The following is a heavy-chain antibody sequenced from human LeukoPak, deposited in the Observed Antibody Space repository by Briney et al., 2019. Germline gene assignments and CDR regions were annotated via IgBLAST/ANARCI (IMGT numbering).Heavy chain of an antibody. CDR2: ISSRSSYI. J-gene: IGHJ4*02. CDR3: ARDKADTPPFDY. Sequence: GGSLRLSCEASGFTFSSYSMNWVRQAPGKGLEWVSSISSRSSYIYYADSVKGRFTISRDNAKNSLYLQMNSLRAEDTAVYYCARDKADTPPFDYWGQGTLVTVSS. V-gene: IGHV3-21*01. D-gene: IGHD2-15*01. CDR1: GFTFSSYS.